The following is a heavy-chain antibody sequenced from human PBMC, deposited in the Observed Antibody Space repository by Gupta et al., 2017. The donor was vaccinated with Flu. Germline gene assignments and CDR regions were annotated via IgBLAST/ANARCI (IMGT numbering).Heavy chain of an antibody. J-gene: IGHJ3*02. D-gene: IGHD4-17*01. V-gene: IGHV3-7*04. CDR3: ARDRRHDYGGNFRAFDI. CDR1: GFTFSSYW. Sequence: EVQLVESGGGLVQPGGSLRISCAASGFTFSSYWMSWVRQAPGKGLEWVANIKQDGSEKYYVDSVKGRFTISRDNAKNSLYLQMNSLRAEDTAVYYCARDRRHDYGGNFRAFDIWGQGTMVTVSS. CDR2: IKQDGSEK.